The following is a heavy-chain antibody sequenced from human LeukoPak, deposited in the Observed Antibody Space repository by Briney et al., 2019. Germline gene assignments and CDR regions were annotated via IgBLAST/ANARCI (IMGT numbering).Heavy chain of an antibody. V-gene: IGHV4-39*01. CDR2: IYSSGSS. D-gene: IGHD3-22*01. CDR3: ARLFHYYDSRAYPTFDY. J-gene: IGHJ4*02. CDR1: GGSISSSSHY. Sequence: SETLSLTCTVSGGSISSSSHYWGWIRQPPGKGLEWIGSIYSSGSSFYNPSLKSRVTISLDTSKNQFSLKLSSVTAADTAVYYCARLFHYYDSRAYPTFDYWGQGTLVTVSS.